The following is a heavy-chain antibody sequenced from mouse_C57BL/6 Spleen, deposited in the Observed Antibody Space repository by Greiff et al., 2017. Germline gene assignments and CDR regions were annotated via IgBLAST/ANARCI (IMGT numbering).Heavy chain of an antibody. CDR3: SVVEGHYAMDY. Sequence: EVQLVESGGGLVKPGGSLKLSCAASGFTFSDYGMYWVRQAPEKGLEWVAYISSGSSTIYYADTVKGRFTISRDNAKNTLFLQMTSLRSEDTAMYDCSVVEGHYAMDYWGQGTSVTVSS. CDR2: ISSGSSTI. CDR1: GFTFSDYG. V-gene: IGHV5-17*01. J-gene: IGHJ4*01. D-gene: IGHD1-1*01.